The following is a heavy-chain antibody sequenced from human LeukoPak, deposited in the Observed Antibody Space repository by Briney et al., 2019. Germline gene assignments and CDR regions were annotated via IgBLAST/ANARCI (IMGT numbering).Heavy chain of an antibody. V-gene: IGHV4-39*01. CDR1: GGSISSSTYY. CDR3: VRGSTLRHYQY. D-gene: IGHD3-16*01. CDR2: IYYSGST. Sequence: SSETLSLTCTVSGGSISSSTYYWGWIRRPPGNGLEWIGSIYYSGSTYYNPSLKSRVTVSVDTSKNQFSLKLSSVTAADTAVYYCVRGSTLRHYQYWGQGTLVTVSS. J-gene: IGHJ4*02.